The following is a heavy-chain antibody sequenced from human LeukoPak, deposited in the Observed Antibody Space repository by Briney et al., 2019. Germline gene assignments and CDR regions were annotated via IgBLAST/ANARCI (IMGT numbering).Heavy chain of an antibody. CDR3: ARDRGWLQLDF. Sequence: PGGSLRLSCVASGFTVSSNYMSWVRQAPGKGLEWVSVIYSGGSTYNADSVKGRLTISRDTSKNTLYLQMNSLRAEDTAVYYCARDRGWLQLDFWGQGTLVTVSS. V-gene: IGHV3-53*01. CDR2: IYSGGST. D-gene: IGHD5-24*01. CDR1: GFTVSSNY. J-gene: IGHJ4*02.